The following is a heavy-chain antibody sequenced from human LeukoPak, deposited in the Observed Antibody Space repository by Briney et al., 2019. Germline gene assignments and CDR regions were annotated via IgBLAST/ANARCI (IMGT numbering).Heavy chain of an antibody. CDR2: IYHSGST. Sequence: SETLSLTCTVSGGSISSGGYYWSWIRQPPGKGLEWIGYIYHSGSTYYNPSLKSRVTISVDRSKNQFSLKLSSVTAADTAVYYCATATLLVGQGGPRPFDPWGQGTLVTVSS. CDR1: GGSISSGGYY. J-gene: IGHJ5*02. CDR3: ATATLLVGQGGPRPFDP. D-gene: IGHD2-2*01. V-gene: IGHV4-30-2*01.